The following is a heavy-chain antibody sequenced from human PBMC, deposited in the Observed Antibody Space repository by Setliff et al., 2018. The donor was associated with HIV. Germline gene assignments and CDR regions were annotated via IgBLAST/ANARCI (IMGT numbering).Heavy chain of an antibody. D-gene: IGHD6-25*01. Sequence: SETLSLTCTVSGGSISSDDHYWSWIRQPPGKGLEWIGYTYHTGATYYKSSLEGRLTISVDTSKNQFSLKLNSVTAADTAVYFCARMSISASVYFDYWGQGSQVTVSS. CDR2: TYHTGAT. J-gene: IGHJ4*02. V-gene: IGHV4-30-4*01. CDR1: GGSISSDDHY. CDR3: ARMSISASVYFDY.